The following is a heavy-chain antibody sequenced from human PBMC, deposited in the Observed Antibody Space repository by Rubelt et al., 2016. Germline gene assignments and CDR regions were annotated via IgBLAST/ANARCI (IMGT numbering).Heavy chain of an antibody. D-gene: IGHD1-26*01. J-gene: IGHJ5*02. Sequence: EVQLLESGGGLVQPGGSLRLSCAASGFTFSDYSMNWVRQAPGKGLEWVSYIRVNDGVTYYADSVKGRFAISTDKAKMSLYMRMDSLRTEDTAVYFGARSGVGTTTLNWFDPWGQGTLVTVSS. CDR3: ARSGVGTTTLNWFDP. CDR2: IRVNDGVT. CDR1: GFTFSDYS. V-gene: IGHV3-48*01.